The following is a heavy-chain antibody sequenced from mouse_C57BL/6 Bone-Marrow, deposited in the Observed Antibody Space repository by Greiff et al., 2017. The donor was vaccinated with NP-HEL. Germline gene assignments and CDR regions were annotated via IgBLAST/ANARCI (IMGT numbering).Heavy chain of an antibody. D-gene: IGHD3-2*02. J-gene: IGHJ2*01. CDR3: VLQLRPYYFDY. CDR1: GFNIKDYY. V-gene: IGHV14-2*01. CDR2: IDPEDGET. Sequence: VQLQQSGAELVKPGASVKLSCTASGFNIKDYYMHWVKQRTEQGLEWIGRIDPEDGETKYAPTFQGKATITADTSSNTAYLQLSSLTSEDTAVYYCVLQLRPYYFDYWGQGTTLTVSS.